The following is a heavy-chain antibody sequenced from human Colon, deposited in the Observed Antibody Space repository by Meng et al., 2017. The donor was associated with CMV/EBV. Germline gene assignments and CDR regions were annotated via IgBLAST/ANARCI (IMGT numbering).Heavy chain of an antibody. V-gene: IGHV3-21*01. D-gene: IGHD3-3*01. CDR3: ALRFLEWLPNYGMDV. CDR1: GFRFSLDS. CDR2: ISSAGIYT. Sequence: GGSLRLSCAASGFRFSLDSMNWVRQAPGKGLEWISTISSAGIYTYYAASVKGRFTISRDNANSTLYLQMNSLRAEDTAVYYCALRFLEWLPNYGMDVWGQGTTVTVSS. J-gene: IGHJ6*02.